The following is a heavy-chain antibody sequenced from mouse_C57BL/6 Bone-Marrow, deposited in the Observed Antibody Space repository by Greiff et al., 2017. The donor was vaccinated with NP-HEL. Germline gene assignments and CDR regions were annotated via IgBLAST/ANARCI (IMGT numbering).Heavy chain of an antibody. CDR2: IDPETGGT. CDR3: KGDYYGSSKDD. D-gene: IGHD1-1*01. J-gene: IGHJ2*01. V-gene: IGHV1-15*01. CDR1: GYTFTDYE. Sequence: SGAELVRPGASVTLSCKASGYTFTDYEMHWVKQTPVHGLEWIGAIDPETGGTAYNQKFKGKAILTADKSSSTAYMELRSLTSEDSAVYYCKGDYYGSSKDDWGQGTTLTVSS.